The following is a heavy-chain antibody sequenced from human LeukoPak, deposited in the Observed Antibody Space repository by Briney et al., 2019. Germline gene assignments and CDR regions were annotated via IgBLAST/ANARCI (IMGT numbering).Heavy chain of an antibody. CDR3: ARGYYYDSSGYPIVRGTVFDY. CDR1: GGSFSGYY. J-gene: IGHJ4*02. CDR2: INHSGST. V-gene: IGHV4-34*01. Sequence: SSETLSLTCAVYGGSFSGYYWSWIRQPPGKGLEWIGEINHSGSTNYNPSLKSRVTISVDTSKNQFSLKLSSVTAADTAVYYCARGYYYDSSGYPIVRGTVFDYWGQGTLVTVSS. D-gene: IGHD3-22*01.